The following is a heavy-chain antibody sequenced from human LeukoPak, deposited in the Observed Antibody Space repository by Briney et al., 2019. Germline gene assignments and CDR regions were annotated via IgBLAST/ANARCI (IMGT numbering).Heavy chain of an antibody. D-gene: IGHD6-13*01. CDR2: IYYSGST. J-gene: IGHJ4*02. CDR1: GGSISSSGYY. CDR3: ARIRYSSSSYHFDY. Sequence: SETLSLTCTVSGGSISSSGYYWGWIRQPPGKGLEWIGSIYYSGSTYYNPSLKSRVTISVDTSKNQFSLKLSSVTAADTNVYYCARIRYSSSSYHFDYWGQGTLVTVSS. V-gene: IGHV4-39*01.